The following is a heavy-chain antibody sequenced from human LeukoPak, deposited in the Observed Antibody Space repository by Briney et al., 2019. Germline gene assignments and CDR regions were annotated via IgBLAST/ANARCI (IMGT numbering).Heavy chain of an antibody. D-gene: IGHD6-13*01. CDR1: GGSFSGYY. CDR2: INHSGST. CDR3: ARGSGSWWAYWFDP. V-gene: IGHV4-34*01. Sequence: KSSETLSLTCAVYGGSFSGYYWSWIRQPPGKGLEWIGEINHSGSTNYNPSLKSRATISVDTSKNQFSLKLSSVTAADTAVYYCARGSGSWWAYWFDPWGQGTLVTVSS. J-gene: IGHJ5*02.